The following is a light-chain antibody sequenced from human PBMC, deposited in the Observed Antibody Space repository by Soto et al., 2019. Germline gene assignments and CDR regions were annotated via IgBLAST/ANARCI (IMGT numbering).Light chain of an antibody. CDR3: AAWYDSLNGVV. J-gene: IGLJ2*01. CDR1: SSNIGSNT. CDR2: SNN. V-gene: IGLV1-44*01. Sequence: QSVLTHPPSASGTPGQRVTISCSGSSSNIGSNTVNWYQQLPGTAPKLLIYSNNPRPSGVPDRCSGSKSGTSASLAISGLQSEDEADYYCAAWYDSLNGVVFGGGTQVTVL.